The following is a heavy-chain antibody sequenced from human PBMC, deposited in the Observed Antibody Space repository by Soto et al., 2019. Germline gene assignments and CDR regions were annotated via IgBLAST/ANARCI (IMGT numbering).Heavy chain of an antibody. CDR3: ARWGTTGGLDV. CDR1: GFTFRSYV. Sequence: QVQLVESGGGVVQPGTSLRLSCVGSGFTFRSYVIHWVRQAPGKGLEWVALTSYDGSNNFYGDSVKGRFTISRHNSRNRVELQMDSLTVEDTALYYCARWGTTGGLDVWGQGTLVSVSS. V-gene: IGHV3-33*05. J-gene: IGHJ4*02. D-gene: IGHD3-16*01. CDR2: TSYDGSNN.